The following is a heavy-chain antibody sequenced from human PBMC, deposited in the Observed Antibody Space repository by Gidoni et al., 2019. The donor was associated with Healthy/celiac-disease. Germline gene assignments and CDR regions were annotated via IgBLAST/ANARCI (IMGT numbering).Heavy chain of an antibody. Sequence: QVQLVQSGAEVKKPGASVKVSCKVSGYTLTELSMHWVRQAPGKGLEWMGGFDPEDGETIYAQKFQGRVTMTEDTSTDTAYMELSSLRSEDTAVYYCANGRYYDILTGYLVPYYFDYWGQGTLVTVSS. J-gene: IGHJ4*02. CDR1: GYTLTELS. D-gene: IGHD3-9*01. V-gene: IGHV1-24*01. CDR3: ANGRYYDILTGYLVPYYFDY. CDR2: FDPEDGET.